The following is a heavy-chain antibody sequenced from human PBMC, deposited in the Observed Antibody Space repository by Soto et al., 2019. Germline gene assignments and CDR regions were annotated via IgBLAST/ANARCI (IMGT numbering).Heavy chain of an antibody. CDR2: ISSSGSTI. CDR1: GVTFSDYY. Sequence: GRSHRLSCAASGVTFSDYYMSWIRQDPGKGLEWVSYISSSGSTIYYADSVKGRFTISRDNAKNSLYLQMNSLRAEDTAVYYCASLHLGAFDIWGQGTMVTVSS. D-gene: IGHD7-27*01. CDR3: ASLHLGAFDI. V-gene: IGHV3-11*01. J-gene: IGHJ3*02.